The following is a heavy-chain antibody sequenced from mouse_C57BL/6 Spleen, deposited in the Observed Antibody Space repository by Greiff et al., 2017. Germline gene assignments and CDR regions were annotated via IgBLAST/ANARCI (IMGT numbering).Heavy chain of an antibody. Sequence: QVQLKQPGAELVMPGASVKLSCKASGYTFTSYWMHWVKQRPGQGLEWIGEIDPSDSDTNYNQKFKGKSTLTVDKSSSTAYMQLSSLTSEDSAVYYGTRSYDYDEGYYAMDYWGQGTSVTVSS. V-gene: IGHV1-69*01. CDR3: TRSYDYDEGYYAMDY. CDR1: GYTFTSYW. CDR2: IDPSDSDT. D-gene: IGHD2-4*01. J-gene: IGHJ4*01.